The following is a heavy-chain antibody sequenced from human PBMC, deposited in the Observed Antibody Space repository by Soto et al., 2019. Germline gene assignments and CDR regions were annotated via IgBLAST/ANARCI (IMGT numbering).Heavy chain of an antibody. CDR1: GFTVSSNY. CDR2: IYSNGDT. Sequence: PGGSLRLSCAASGFTVSSNYMTWVRQAPGKGPEWVSLIYSNGDTYYADSVKGRFTISRDNSKNTLYLQMNSLRGDDAAVYYCAREDRFDTWGQGTLVTVSS. V-gene: IGHV3-53*01. J-gene: IGHJ5*02. CDR3: AREDRFDT.